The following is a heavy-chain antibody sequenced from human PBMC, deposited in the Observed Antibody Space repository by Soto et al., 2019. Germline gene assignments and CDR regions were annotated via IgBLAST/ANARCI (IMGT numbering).Heavy chain of an antibody. V-gene: IGHV3-23*01. CDR1: GFTFSRYA. CDR2: ISGSGGST. CDR3: AKDLGIVGATRSDY. D-gene: IGHD1-26*01. J-gene: IGHJ4*02. Sequence: PGGSLRLSCAASGFTFSRYAMSWVRQAPGKGLEWVSAISGSGGSTYYADSVKGRFTISRDNSKNTLYLQMNSLRAEDTAVYYCAKDLGIVGATRSDYWGQGTLVTVSS.